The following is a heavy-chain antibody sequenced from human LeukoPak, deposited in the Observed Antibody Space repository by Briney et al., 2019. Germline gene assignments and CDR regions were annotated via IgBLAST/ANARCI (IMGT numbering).Heavy chain of an antibody. CDR1: GYTFSSYA. D-gene: IGHD2-15*01. Sequence: GGSLRLSCAASGYTFSSYAMYWVRQARGKGLEWVAVISYDGSDKYYADSVKGRFTISRDNSKNTLYLQVNSLRADDTAVYYCARLIVVVVAATRGYMDVWGKGTTVTVSS. V-gene: IGHV3-30*04. J-gene: IGHJ6*03. CDR3: ARLIVVVVAATRGYMDV. CDR2: ISYDGSDK.